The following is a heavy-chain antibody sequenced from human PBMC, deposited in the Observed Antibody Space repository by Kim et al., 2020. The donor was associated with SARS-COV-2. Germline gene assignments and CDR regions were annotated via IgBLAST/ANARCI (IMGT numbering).Heavy chain of an antibody. CDR3: MGGPAGDY. CDR2: IKQGGSEK. Sequence: GGSLRLSCAASGFTFSSYWMTWVRQGLGKGLEWVGNIKQGGSEKYYMDSVKGRFTISRDNAKNSLYLQMNSLRAEDTAVYYCMGGPAGDYWGQGTLVTVSS. V-gene: IGHV3-7*01. J-gene: IGHJ4*02. CDR1: GFTFSSYW.